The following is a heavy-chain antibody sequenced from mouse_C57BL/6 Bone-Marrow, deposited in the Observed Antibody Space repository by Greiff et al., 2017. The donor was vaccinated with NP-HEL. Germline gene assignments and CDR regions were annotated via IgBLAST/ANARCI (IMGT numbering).Heavy chain of an antibody. Sequence: VQLQQSGPGLVQPSQSLSITCTVSGFSLTSYGVHWVRQSPGKGLEWLGVIWSGGSTDYNAAFISRLSISKDNSKSQVFFKMNRLQADDTAIYYCARNSNYYGSKDYAMDYWGQGTSVTVSS. CDR3: ARNSNYYGSKDYAMDY. CDR2: IWSGGST. V-gene: IGHV2-2*01. CDR1: GFSLTSYG. D-gene: IGHD1-1*01. J-gene: IGHJ4*01.